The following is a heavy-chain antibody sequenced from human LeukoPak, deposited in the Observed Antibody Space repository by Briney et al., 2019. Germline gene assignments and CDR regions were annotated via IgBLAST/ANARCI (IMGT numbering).Heavy chain of an antibody. CDR2: INHSGST. CDR1: GGSIRSSYYY. Sequence: SETLSLTCTVSGGSIRSSYYYWGWIRQPPGKGLEWIGEINHSGSTNYNPSLKSRVTISVDTSKNQFSLKLSSVTAADTAVYYCARGRRVGYSYGYPSSYYYYGMDVWGQGTTVTVSS. V-gene: IGHV4-39*07. J-gene: IGHJ6*02. D-gene: IGHD5-18*01. CDR3: ARGRRVGYSYGYPSSYYYYGMDV.